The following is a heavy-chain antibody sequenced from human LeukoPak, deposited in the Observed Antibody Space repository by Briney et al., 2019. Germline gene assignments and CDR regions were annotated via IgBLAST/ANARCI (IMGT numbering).Heavy chain of an antibody. CDR2: ISDIGSI. CDR1: GGSISSYY. Sequence: SETLSLTCTVSGGSISSYYSSWIRQPPGKGLEWIAYISDIGSINYNPSLKSRVTISLDTSKNQFSLKLSSVTAADTAVYYCAGHHPRNTVDFWGQGTLVTVSS. CDR3: AGHHPRNTVDF. J-gene: IGHJ4*02. V-gene: IGHV4-59*08. D-gene: IGHD2/OR15-2a*01.